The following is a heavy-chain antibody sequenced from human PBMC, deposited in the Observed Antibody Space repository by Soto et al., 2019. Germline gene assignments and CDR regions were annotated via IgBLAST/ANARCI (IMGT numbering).Heavy chain of an antibody. CDR2: INHSGST. CDR1: GGSFSGYY. CDR3: ARGSGWSGFDY. Sequence: SETLSLTCAVYGGSFSGYYWSWIRQPPGKGLEWIGEINHSGSTNYNPSLKSRVTISVDTSKNQFSLKLSSVTAADTAVYYCARGSGWSGFDYWGQGTLVTVSS. D-gene: IGHD6-19*01. V-gene: IGHV4-34*01. J-gene: IGHJ4*02.